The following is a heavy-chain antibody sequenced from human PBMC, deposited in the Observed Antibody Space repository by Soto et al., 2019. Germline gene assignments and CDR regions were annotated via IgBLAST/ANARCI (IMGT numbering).Heavy chain of an antibody. D-gene: IGHD3-22*01. CDR1: GFTFSDYY. CDR2: ISSSGSTI. J-gene: IGHJ4*02. V-gene: IGHV3-11*04. Sequence: PGGSLRLSCAASGFTFSDYYMSWIRQAPGKGLEWVSYISSSGSTIYYADSVKGRFTISRDNSKNTLYLQMNSLRAEDTAVYYCASPRLRYDSSGYDYWGQGTLVTVSS. CDR3: ASPRLRYDSSGYDY.